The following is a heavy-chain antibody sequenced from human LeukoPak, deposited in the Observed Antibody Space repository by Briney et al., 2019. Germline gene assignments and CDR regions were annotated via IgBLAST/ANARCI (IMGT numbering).Heavy chain of an antibody. J-gene: IGHJ4*02. Sequence: PGGSLRLSCAASGFTFSSYSMNWVRQAPGKGLEWVSSISSSSSYIYYADSVKGRFTISRDNAKNSLYLQMNSLRAEDTAVYYCARGPYSSSWYGDYWGQGTLVTVSS. V-gene: IGHV3-21*01. CDR2: ISSSSSYI. CDR3: ARGPYSSSWYGDY. D-gene: IGHD6-13*01. CDR1: GFTFSSYS.